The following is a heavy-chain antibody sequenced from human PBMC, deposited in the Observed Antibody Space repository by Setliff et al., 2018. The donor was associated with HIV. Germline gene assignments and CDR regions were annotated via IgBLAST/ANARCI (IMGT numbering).Heavy chain of an antibody. CDR3: ATWIRDGHRGYGYFDF. CDR2: FDPEDNKI. D-gene: IGHD5-12*01. V-gene: IGHV1-24*01. CDR1: GYTVTELS. J-gene: IGHJ4*02. Sequence: ASVKVSCKVSGYTVTELSINWVRQAPGKGPEWMGGFDPEDNKIVYAQKFQGRVTTTEDTSTDTAYMELSSLRPEDTAVYYCATWIRDGHRGYGYFDFWGQGTLVTVSS.